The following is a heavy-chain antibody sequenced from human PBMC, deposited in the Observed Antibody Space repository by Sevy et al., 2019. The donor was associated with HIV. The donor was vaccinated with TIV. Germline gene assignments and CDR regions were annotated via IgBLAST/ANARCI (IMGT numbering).Heavy chain of an antibody. CDR2: ISGSGGST. Sequence: GESLKISCAASGFTFSSYAMSWVRQAPGKGLEWVSAISGSGGSTYYADSVKGRFTISRDNSKNTLYLQMNSLRAEDTAVYYCARDEDIVVVPAAKGSRYGMDVWGQGTTVTVSS. CDR1: GFTFSSYA. D-gene: IGHD2-2*01. J-gene: IGHJ6*02. CDR3: ARDEDIVVVPAAKGSRYGMDV. V-gene: IGHV3-23*01.